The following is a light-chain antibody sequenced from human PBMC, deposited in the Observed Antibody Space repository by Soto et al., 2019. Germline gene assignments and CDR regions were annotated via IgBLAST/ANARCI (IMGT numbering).Light chain of an antibody. V-gene: IGKV3-11*01. J-gene: IGKJ4*01. Sequence: TVLTQSPATLSLSPGERATLSCKASQSIGNSLGWFQQKPGQAPRLLIDDAFNRATGIPARFTGSGSGSDFTLSISSLEPEDFGVYYCRQRYNWPLTFGGGTKVAIK. CDR2: DAF. CDR3: RQRYNWPLT. CDR1: QSIGNS.